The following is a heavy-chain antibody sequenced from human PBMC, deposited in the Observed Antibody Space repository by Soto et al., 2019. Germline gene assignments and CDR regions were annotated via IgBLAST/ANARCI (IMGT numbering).Heavy chain of an antibody. V-gene: IGHV3-15*01. CDR1: GFTFSNAW. Sequence: GGSLRLSCAASGFTFSNAWMSWVRQAPGKGLEWVGRIKSKTDGGTTDYAAPVKGRFTISRDDSKNTLYLQMNSLKTEDTAVYYCTTYCSGGSCFYFDYWGHGTLVTVSS. CDR3: TTYCSGGSCFYFDY. CDR2: IKSKTDGGTT. D-gene: IGHD2-15*01. J-gene: IGHJ4*01.